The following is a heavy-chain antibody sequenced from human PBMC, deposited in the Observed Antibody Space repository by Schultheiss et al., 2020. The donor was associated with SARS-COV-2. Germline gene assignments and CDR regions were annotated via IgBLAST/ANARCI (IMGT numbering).Heavy chain of an antibody. Sequence: GGSLRLSCAASGFTFSNAWMSWVRQAPGKGLEWVGRIKSKTDGGTTDYAAPVKGRFTISRDDSKNTLYLQMNSLKTEDTAVYYCARGLAVTGTTWEVYYGMDVWGQGTTVTVSS. V-gene: IGHV3-15*01. CDR3: ARGLAVTGTTWEVYYGMDV. CDR2: IKSKTDGGTT. CDR1: GFTFSNAW. J-gene: IGHJ6*02. D-gene: IGHD1-7*01.